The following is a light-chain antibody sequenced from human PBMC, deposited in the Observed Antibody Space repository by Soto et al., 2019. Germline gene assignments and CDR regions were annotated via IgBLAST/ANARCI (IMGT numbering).Light chain of an antibody. CDR2: DVT. V-gene: IGLV2-14*03. Sequence: QSALTQPASVSGSPGQSITISCTGTSTDVGGYDYVSWYQHHPGKAPKLMIYDVTNRPSGVSDRFSGSKSGNTASLTISGLQAEDEADYYCTSYTSRSTLVIGGGTKLTVL. CDR3: TSYTSRSTLV. CDR1: STDVGGYDY. J-gene: IGLJ2*01.